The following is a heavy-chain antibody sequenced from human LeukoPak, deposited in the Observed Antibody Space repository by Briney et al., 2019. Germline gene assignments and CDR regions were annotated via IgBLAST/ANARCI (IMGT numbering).Heavy chain of an antibody. D-gene: IGHD6-6*01. CDR1: GGSISSGSYY. CDR2: LYYSGST. Sequence: SETLSLTCTVSGGSISSGSYYWGWIRQPPGKGLEWIGSLYYSGSTYYNPSLKSRVTISVDTSKNQFSLKLSSVTAADTAVYYCARHCCKGQLQDYWGQGTLVTVSS. CDR3: ARHCCKGQLQDY. J-gene: IGHJ4*02. V-gene: IGHV4-39*01.